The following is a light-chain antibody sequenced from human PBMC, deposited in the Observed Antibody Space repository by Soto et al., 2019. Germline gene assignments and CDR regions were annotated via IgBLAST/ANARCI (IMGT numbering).Light chain of an antibody. V-gene: IGKV3-15*01. J-gene: IGKJ1*01. Sequence: EIVMTQSPATLSVSPGERATLSCRASQSVNSNLAWYQQKAGQAPRLLIYYASTRATGIPARFNGSGSGTEFTLTISSLQSEDFAVYYCQQYNNWPRTFGQGTKVEMK. CDR1: QSVNSN. CDR2: YAS. CDR3: QQYNNWPRT.